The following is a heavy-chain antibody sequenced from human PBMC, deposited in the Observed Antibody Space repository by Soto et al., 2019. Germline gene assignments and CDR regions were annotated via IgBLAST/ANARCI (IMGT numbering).Heavy chain of an antibody. J-gene: IGHJ4*02. CDR1: GFTFRSYW. CDR2: LKRDGSEK. CDR3: ARGGDYYDSSGYNHIPFDY. D-gene: IGHD3-22*01. V-gene: IGHV3-7*01. Sequence: GGSLRLSXAASGFTFRSYWMSWVRQAPGKGLEWVANLKRDGSEKYYEDSVKGRFTISRDNAKNSLYLQMNSLRAEDTAVYYCARGGDYYDSSGYNHIPFDYWGQGTLVTVSS.